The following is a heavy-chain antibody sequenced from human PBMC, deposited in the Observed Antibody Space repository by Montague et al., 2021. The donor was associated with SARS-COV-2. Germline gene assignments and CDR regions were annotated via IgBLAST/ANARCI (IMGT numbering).Heavy chain of an antibody. Sequence: SLRLSCAASGFTFSSYGMFWVRQTPDKGLEWVSAISGGGDMTYYADSVKGRFTISRDNSKNTLYLRMNTLRAEDTAVYFCAKKTMAVPGSPHFDSWGQGTLVTVSS. J-gene: IGHJ4*02. CDR2: ISGGGDMT. CDR3: AKKTMAVPGSPHFDS. CDR1: GFTFSSYG. D-gene: IGHD6-19*01. V-gene: IGHV3-23*01.